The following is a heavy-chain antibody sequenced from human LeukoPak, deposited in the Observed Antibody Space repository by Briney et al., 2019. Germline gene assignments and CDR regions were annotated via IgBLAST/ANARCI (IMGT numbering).Heavy chain of an antibody. Sequence: SETLSLTCTVSGGFIYSYYWSWIRQPPGKGLEWIGHIYYSGSTNYNPSLKSRVTISVDTSKNQFSLRLSSVTAADAAVYYCARAPYYYDNTGYSYYFDYWGQGTLVTVSS. V-gene: IGHV4-59*01. CDR2: IYYSGST. J-gene: IGHJ4*02. D-gene: IGHD3-22*01. CDR3: ARAPYYYDNTGYSYYFDY. CDR1: GGFIYSYY.